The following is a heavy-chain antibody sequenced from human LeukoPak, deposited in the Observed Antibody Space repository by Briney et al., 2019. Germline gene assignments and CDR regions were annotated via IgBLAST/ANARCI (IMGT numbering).Heavy chain of an antibody. CDR3: ARDGYYYDSSGYYEKMYYFDY. J-gene: IGHJ4*02. CDR2: IYTSGST. V-gene: IGHV4-4*07. CDR1: GGSISSYY. D-gene: IGHD3-22*01. Sequence: RPSETLSLTCTVSGGSISSYYWSWIRQPAGKGLEWIGRIYTSGSTNYNPSLKSRVTMSVDTSKNQFSLKLSSVTAADTAVYYCARDGYYYDSSGYYEKMYYFDYWGQGTLVTVSS.